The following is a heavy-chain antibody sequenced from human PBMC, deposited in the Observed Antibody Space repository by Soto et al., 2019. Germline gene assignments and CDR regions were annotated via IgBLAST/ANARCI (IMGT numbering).Heavy chain of an antibody. CDR3: ARGYRQSGYSSSWVFDY. CDR1: GGSINSGGYY. D-gene: IGHD6-13*01. V-gene: IGHV4-31*03. J-gene: IGHJ4*02. CDR2: MYYSGST. Sequence: QVQLRESGPGLVKPSQTLSLTCTVSGGSINSGGYYWNWIRQHPGKGPEWMGYMYYSGSTYYNPFLGSRVIISADTSENHFSLKRSSVTAADTAVYFCARGYRQSGYSSSWVFDYWGQGTLVNVSS.